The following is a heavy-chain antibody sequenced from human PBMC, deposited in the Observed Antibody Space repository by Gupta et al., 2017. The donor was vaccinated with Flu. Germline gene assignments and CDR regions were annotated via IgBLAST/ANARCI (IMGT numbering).Heavy chain of an antibody. J-gene: IGHJ5*02. CDR2: IYYSGST. Sequence: QLQLQESGPGLVTPSETLSLTCTVSGGSISSSSYYWGWIRQPPGKGLEWIGSIYYSGSTYYNPSLKSRVTISVDTSKNQFSLKLSSVTAADTAVYYCARRMTTYNLNWFDPWGQGTLVTVSS. V-gene: IGHV4-39*01. CDR3: ARRMTTYNLNWFDP. D-gene: IGHD4-17*01. CDR1: GGSISSSSYY.